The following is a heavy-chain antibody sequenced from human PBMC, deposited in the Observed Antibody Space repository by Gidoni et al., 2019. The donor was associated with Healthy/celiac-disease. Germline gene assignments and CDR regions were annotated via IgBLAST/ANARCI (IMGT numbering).Heavy chain of an antibody. CDR1: GFTFRSYE. Sequence: EVPLVESGGGLVQPGGSLRLSCAASGFTFRSYEMNWIRQAHGKGLECVAYISSSGSTIYYADSVKSRFTISRDNAKNALYLQMNSLRAEDTAVYYCARDLGGSSWYMNFQHWGQGTLVTVSS. J-gene: IGHJ1*01. D-gene: IGHD6-13*01. CDR3: ARDLGGSSWYMNFQH. CDR2: ISSSGSTI. V-gene: IGHV3-48*03.